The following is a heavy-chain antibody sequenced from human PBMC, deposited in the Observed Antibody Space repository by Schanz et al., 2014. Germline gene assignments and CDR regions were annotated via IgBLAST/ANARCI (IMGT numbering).Heavy chain of an antibody. V-gene: IGHV3-23*01. CDR2: ISGSGGST. CDR1: GFSFSSYA. J-gene: IGHJ4*02. D-gene: IGHD1-1*01. CDR3: ARDRRNADLDY. Sequence: EVHLLESGGGLVEPGGSLRLSCAASGFSFSSYAMGWVRQAPGKGLEWVSAISGSGGSTYYADSVKGRFTISRDNAKNSLYLEMNSLRAEDTALYYCARDRRNADLDYWGQGTLVTVSS.